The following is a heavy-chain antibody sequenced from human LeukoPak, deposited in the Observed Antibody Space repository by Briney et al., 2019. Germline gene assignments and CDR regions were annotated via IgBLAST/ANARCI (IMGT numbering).Heavy chain of an antibody. V-gene: IGHV3-72*01. Sequence: GGSLRLSCAASGFTFSDHYMDWVRQAPGKGLEWVGRTRNKANSYTTEYAASVKGRFTISRDDSKNSLYLQMNSLRADDTAMYYCAKEGNNYGSGSYRGIDYWGRGSLVIVSS. D-gene: IGHD3-10*01. CDR1: GFTFSDHY. CDR3: AKEGNNYGSGSYRGIDY. CDR2: TRNKANSYTT. J-gene: IGHJ4*02.